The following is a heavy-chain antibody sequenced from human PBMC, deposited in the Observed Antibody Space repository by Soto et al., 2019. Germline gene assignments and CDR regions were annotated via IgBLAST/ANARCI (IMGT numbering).Heavy chain of an antibody. Sequence: GGSLRPSCAASGFTVSSNYMSWVPPAPGQGLEWVSVIYSGGSTYYADSVKGRFTISRDNSKNTLYLQMNGLRAEDTAVYYRAKRATGTDFDYWGQGT. CDR1: GFTVSSNY. D-gene: IGHD1-1*01. V-gene: IGHV3-53*01. J-gene: IGHJ4*02. CDR2: IYSGGST. CDR3: AKRATGTDFDY.